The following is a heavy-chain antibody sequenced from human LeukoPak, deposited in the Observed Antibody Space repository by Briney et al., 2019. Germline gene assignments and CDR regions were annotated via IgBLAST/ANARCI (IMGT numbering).Heavy chain of an antibody. J-gene: IGHJ4*02. CDR1: GFTFTDWY. CDR3: VRTAGRDGGI. V-gene: IGHV3-11*06. CDR2: ISSGSSDT. D-gene: IGHD1-26*01. Sequence: PGGSLRLSCAASGFTFTDWYMSWIRQAPGKGLQWLSYISSGSSDTNYADSVKGRFTISRDNAKKSLYLQMNSLRAEDTAVYYCVRTAGRDGGIWGQGTLVTVSS.